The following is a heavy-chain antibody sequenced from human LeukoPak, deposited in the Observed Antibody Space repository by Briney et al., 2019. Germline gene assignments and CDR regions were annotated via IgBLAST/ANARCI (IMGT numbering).Heavy chain of an antibody. Sequence: EASVKVSCKASGYTFTSYGISWVRQAPGQGLEWMGWISAYNGNTNYARKLQGRVTLSTDTSTTTAYMEMWSLRSDDTAVYYCARTPNWGSGGFTNFDYWGQGTLVTVSS. D-gene: IGHD7-27*01. CDR2: ISAYNGNT. J-gene: IGHJ4*02. CDR1: GYTFTSYG. CDR3: ARTPNWGSGGFTNFDY. V-gene: IGHV1-18*01.